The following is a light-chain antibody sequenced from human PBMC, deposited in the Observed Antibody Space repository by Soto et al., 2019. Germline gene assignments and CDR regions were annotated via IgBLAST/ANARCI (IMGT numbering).Light chain of an antibody. Sequence: EIVMTQSPATLSVSPGERASLSCRASQSVSISYLAWYQQKPGQAPRLLIYGASSRATGIPDRFSGSGSGTDFTLTISRLEPEDFAVYYCQQYGSSQITFGQGTRLEIK. CDR1: QSVSISY. V-gene: IGKV3-20*01. J-gene: IGKJ5*01. CDR3: QQYGSSQIT. CDR2: GAS.